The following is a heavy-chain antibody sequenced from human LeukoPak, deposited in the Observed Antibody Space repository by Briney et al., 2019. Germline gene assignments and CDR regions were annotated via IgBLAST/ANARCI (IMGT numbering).Heavy chain of an antibody. CDR1: GFTFSSYS. CDR2: INSDGSST. CDR3: PRLRAVATTNDY. Sequence: GGSLRLSCAASGFTFSSYSMNWVRQAPGKGLVWVSRINSDGSSTSYANSVKGRFTISRDNAKNTLYLQMNSLRAEDTAVYYCPRLRAVATTNDYWGQGTLVTVSS. J-gene: IGHJ4*02. V-gene: IGHV3-74*01. D-gene: IGHD6-19*01.